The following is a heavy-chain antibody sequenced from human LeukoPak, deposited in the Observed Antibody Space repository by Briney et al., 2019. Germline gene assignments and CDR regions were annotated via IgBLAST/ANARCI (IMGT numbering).Heavy chain of an antibody. CDR2: ISGSGDST. J-gene: IGHJ4*02. CDR1: GFTFSSYA. D-gene: IGHD6-19*01. CDR3: GIAVAGPYFDY. Sequence: GGSLRLSCAASGFTFSSYAMSWVRQAPGKGLEWVSDISGSGDSTYYADSVKGRFTISRDNSKNTLYLQMNSLRAEDTAVYYCGIAVAGPYFDYWGQGTLVTVSS. V-gene: IGHV3-23*01.